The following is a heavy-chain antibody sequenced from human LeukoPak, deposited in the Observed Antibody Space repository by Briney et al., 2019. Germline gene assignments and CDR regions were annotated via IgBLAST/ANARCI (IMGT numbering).Heavy chain of an antibody. J-gene: IGHJ4*02. CDR1: GFSFSNYG. V-gene: IGHV3-30*02. D-gene: IGHD3-10*02. CDR3: AKDSPVCSY. CDR2: IRSDLSNK. Sequence: PGGSLRLSCAASGFSFSNYGMHWVRQAPGKGLEWVAFIRSDLSNKDYADSVRGRFTISRDNSKNSLYLQMNSLRAEDTAIYYCAKDSPVCSYWGQGTLVTVSS.